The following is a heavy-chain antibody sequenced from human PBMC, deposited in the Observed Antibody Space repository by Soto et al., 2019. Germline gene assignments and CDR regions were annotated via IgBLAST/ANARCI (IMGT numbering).Heavy chain of an antibody. CDR2: IIPIFGTA. D-gene: IGHD6-13*01. Sequence: QVQLVQSGAEVKKPGSSVKVSCKASGGTFSSYAISWVRQAPGQALEWMGGIIPIFGTANYAQKFQGRVTLTADESTSTAYMELSSLRSEDTAVYYCARAGEAACTAFIDLRAFDIWGQGTMVTVSS. CDR3: ARAGEAACTAFIDLRAFDI. V-gene: IGHV1-69*01. J-gene: IGHJ3*02. CDR1: GGTFSSYA.